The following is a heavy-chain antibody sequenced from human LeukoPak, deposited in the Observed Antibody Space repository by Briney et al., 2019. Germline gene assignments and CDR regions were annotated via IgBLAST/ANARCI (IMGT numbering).Heavy chain of an antibody. CDR2: IYYSGRT. Sequence: SETLSLTCTVSGGSISSSSYCWGWIRQPPGKGLEWIGSIYYSGRTYYNSSLKSRVSISVDTSKNQFSLKPSSVTAADTAVYYCATLYGDFCFDYWGQGTLVTVSS. CDR1: GGSISSSSYC. CDR3: ATLYGDFCFDY. D-gene: IGHD4-17*01. J-gene: IGHJ4*02. V-gene: IGHV4-39*01.